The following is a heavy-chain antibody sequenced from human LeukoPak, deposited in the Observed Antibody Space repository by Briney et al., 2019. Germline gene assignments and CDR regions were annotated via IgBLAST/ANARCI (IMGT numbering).Heavy chain of an antibody. J-gene: IGHJ4*02. CDR1: GDSITSGNYY. D-gene: IGHD3-22*01. V-gene: IGHV4-39*01. Sequence: SETLSLTCTVSGDSITSGNYYWAWVRQPPGKGLEWIGSISYSGSTYYNPPLKSRVTMSVDTSKNQFSLRLSSVTAAGTALYYCRGYDSSGNWLFDYWGQGTLVTVSS. CDR2: ISYSGST. CDR3: RGYDSSGNWLFDY.